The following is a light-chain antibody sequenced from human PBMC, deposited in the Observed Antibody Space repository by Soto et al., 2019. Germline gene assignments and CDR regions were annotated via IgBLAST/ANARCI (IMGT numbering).Light chain of an antibody. CDR1: SSNIGNNY. J-gene: IGLJ1*01. CDR3: CSYAGSSPFSV. Sequence: QSVLTQPPSVSAAPGQKVTISCSGSSSNIGNNYVSWYQQLPGTAPKLLIYDNNKRPSGIPDRFSGSKSGTSATLTISGLQAEDEADYYCCSYAGSSPFSVFGTGTKVTVL. V-gene: IGLV1-51*01. CDR2: DNN.